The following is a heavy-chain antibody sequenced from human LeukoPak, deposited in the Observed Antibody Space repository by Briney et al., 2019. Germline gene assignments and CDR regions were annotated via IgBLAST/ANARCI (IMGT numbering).Heavy chain of an antibody. J-gene: IGHJ4*02. CDR3: ARDRENDSSGYYSDY. D-gene: IGHD3-22*01. CDR2: IYHSGST. Sequence: PSETLSLTCTVSGGSISSGGYYWSWIWQPPGKGLEWIGYIYHSGSTYYNPSLKSRVTISVDRSKNQFSLKLSSVTAADTAVYYCARDRENDSSGYYSDYWGQGTLVTVSS. V-gene: IGHV4-30-2*01. CDR1: GGSISSGGYY.